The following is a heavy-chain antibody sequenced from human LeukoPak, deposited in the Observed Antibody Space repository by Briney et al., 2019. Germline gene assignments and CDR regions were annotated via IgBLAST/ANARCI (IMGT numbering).Heavy chain of an antibody. V-gene: IGHV1-2*02. Sequence: ASVKVSCKASGYTFTGYYMHWVRQAPGQGLEWMGWINPNSGGTNYAQKFQGRVTVTRDTSISTAYMELSRLRSDDTAVYYCARGMVRGVTKAYYYYYYMDVWGKGTTVTISS. D-gene: IGHD3-10*01. J-gene: IGHJ6*03. CDR2: INPNSGGT. CDR3: ARGMVRGVTKAYYYYYYMDV. CDR1: GYTFTGYY.